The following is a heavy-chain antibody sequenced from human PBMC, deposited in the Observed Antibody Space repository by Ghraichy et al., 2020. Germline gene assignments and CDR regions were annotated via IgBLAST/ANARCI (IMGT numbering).Heavy chain of an antibody. CDR2: ISGTAANT. V-gene: IGHV3-23*01. CDR3: ARDGYSSIPFDS. CDR1: GFSLSAYA. D-gene: IGHD4-11*01. J-gene: IGHJ4*02. Sequence: GGSLRLSCAASGFSLSAYAMRWVRQAPGKGLEWVSFISGTAANTYYADSVKGRFTISRDNTKNTLSLQMNSLRAEDTAIYYCARDGYSSIPFDSCCQGTLITVSS.